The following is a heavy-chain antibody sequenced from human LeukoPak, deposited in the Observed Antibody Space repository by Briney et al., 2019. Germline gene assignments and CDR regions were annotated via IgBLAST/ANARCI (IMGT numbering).Heavy chain of an antibody. V-gene: IGHV3-7*01. CDR2: INQHRSEK. J-gene: IGHJ6*03. CDR1: GFTFSNYW. Sequence: GGSLRLSCAASGFTFSNYWMSWVRQAPGKGLGWVANINQHRSEKYSVDSVKGRFTISRDNAKNSLYLQMNSLRAEDTAVYYCARGVPYYHYMDVWGKGTTVTVSS. CDR3: ARGVPYYHYMDV.